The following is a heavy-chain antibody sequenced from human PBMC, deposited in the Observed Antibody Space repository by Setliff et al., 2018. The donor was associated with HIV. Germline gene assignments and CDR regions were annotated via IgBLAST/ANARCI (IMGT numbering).Heavy chain of an antibody. Sequence: GGSLRLSCAASGFRFRSYWMSWVRQAPGKGLESVANVKQDGTETLYVDSVKGRFTISRDNANNLVYLQMKSLRVEDTAVYFCARWGSGSYERVFDYWGQGMLVTVSS. CDR3: ARWGSGSYERVFDY. D-gene: IGHD1-26*01. CDR1: GFRFRSYW. CDR2: VKQDGTET. J-gene: IGHJ4*02. V-gene: IGHV3-7*01.